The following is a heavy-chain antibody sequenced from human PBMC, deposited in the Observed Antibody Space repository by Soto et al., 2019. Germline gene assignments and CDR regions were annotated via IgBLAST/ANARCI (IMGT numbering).Heavy chain of an antibody. J-gene: IGHJ6*02. Sequence: ASVKVSCKTSGFTFTSSAIQWVRQARGQRLEWIGWIVVGSDNTNYAQKFQERVTITRDLSISTAYMELSSLRSEDTAVYYCSREVNFYGLDVWGQGTTVTVSS. CDR2: IVVGSDNT. CDR1: GFTFTSSA. V-gene: IGHV1-58*02. CDR3: SREVNFYGLDV.